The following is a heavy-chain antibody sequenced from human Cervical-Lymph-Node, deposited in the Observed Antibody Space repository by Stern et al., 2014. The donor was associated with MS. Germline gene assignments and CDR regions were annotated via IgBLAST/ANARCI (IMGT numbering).Heavy chain of an antibody. CDR3: ATGGQQLQPGDY. CDR2: IIAVGGNT. CDR1: GYTFTTYS. J-gene: IGHJ4*01. Sequence: QVQLVQSGAEVKKPGASVKVSCKASGYTFTTYSMHWVRQAPGQRLEWMGWIIAVGGNTKYAQKFKVRVTNTRVTSASTAYMDLSSLTSEDTAVYYCATGGQQLQPGDYWGHGTLVTVSS. V-gene: IGHV1-3*01. D-gene: IGHD6-13*01.